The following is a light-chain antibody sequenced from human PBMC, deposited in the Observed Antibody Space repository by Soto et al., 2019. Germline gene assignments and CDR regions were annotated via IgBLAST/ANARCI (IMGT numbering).Light chain of an antibody. CDR1: QTISSW. CDR2: DAS. Sequence: DIQMTQSPSTLSGSVGDRGTITFRASQTISSWLAWYQQKPGKAPKLLIYDASSLESGVPSRFSGSGSGTEFTLTISSLQPDDFATYYCQQYNSYWTFGQGTKVDIK. CDR3: QQYNSYWT. V-gene: IGKV1-5*01. J-gene: IGKJ1*01.